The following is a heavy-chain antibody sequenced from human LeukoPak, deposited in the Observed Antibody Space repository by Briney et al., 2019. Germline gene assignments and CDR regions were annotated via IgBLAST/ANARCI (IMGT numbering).Heavy chain of an antibody. Sequence: PGGSLRLSCSASGFTFSGYAMHWVRQAPGKGLEYVSAISSNGGSTYYADSVKGRFTISRDNSKNTLYLQMSSLRAEDTAVYYCVKDLWYIVATRRVDWFDPWGQGTLVTVSS. CDR3: VKDLWYIVATRRVDWFDP. CDR1: GFTFSGYA. D-gene: IGHD5-12*01. CDR2: ISSNGGST. J-gene: IGHJ5*02. V-gene: IGHV3-64D*06.